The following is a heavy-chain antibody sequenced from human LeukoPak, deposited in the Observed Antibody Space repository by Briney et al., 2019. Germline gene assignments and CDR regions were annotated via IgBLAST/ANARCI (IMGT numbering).Heavy chain of an antibody. J-gene: IGHJ4*02. CDR1: GGSFSGYY. Sequence: PSETLSLTCAVYGGSFSGYYWSWIRQPPGKGLEWIGEINHSGSTNYNPSLKSRVTISVDTSKNQFSLKLSSVTAADTAMYYCARRPVYCSSTSCAPRAFDYWGQGTLVTVSS. CDR3: ARRPVYCSSTSCAPRAFDY. CDR2: INHSGST. V-gene: IGHV4-34*01. D-gene: IGHD2-2*01.